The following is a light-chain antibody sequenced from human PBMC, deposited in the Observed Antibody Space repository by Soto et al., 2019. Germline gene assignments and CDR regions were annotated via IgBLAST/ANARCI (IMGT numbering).Light chain of an antibody. CDR1: QSVSSSY. J-gene: IGKJ1*01. V-gene: IGKV3-20*01. CDR2: GAS. CDR3: QQYGSSPWT. Sequence: EIVLPQSPGTLSLSPGERATLSCRASQSVSSSYLAWYQQKPGQAPRPLIYGASSRAIGIPDRFSGSGSGRDFTLTISRLEPEDFAVYYCQQYGSSPWTFGQGTKVEIK.